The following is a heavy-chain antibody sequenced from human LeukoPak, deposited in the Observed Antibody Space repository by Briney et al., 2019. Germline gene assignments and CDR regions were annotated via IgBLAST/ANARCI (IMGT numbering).Heavy chain of an antibody. Sequence: GESLKISCKGSGYSFTSYWIGWVRQMPGKGLEWMGIIYPGDSDTRYSPSFQGQVTISADKSISTAYLQWSSLKASDTAMYYCARHMSGSYSEDAFDIWGQGTMVTVSS. V-gene: IGHV5-51*01. CDR3: ARHMSGSYSEDAFDI. J-gene: IGHJ3*02. CDR2: IYPGDSDT. D-gene: IGHD1-26*01. CDR1: GYSFTSYW.